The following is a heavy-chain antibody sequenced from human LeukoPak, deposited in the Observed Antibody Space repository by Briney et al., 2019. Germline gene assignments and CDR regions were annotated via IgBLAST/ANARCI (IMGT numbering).Heavy chain of an antibody. V-gene: IGHV4-34*01. CDR2: INHSGST. Sequence: SETLSLTCAVYGGSFSGYYWSWIRQPPGKGLEWIGEINHSGSTDYNPSLKSRVTISVDTSKNQFSLKLSSVTAADTAVYYCARVHSSGWYLNIVFDYWGQGTLVTVSS. D-gene: IGHD6-19*01. CDR1: GGSFSGYY. CDR3: ARVHSSGWYLNIVFDY. J-gene: IGHJ4*02.